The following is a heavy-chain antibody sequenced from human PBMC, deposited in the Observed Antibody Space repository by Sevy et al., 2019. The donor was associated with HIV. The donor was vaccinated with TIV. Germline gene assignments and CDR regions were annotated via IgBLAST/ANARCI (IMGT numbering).Heavy chain of an antibody. CDR3: VRTIAKDGSF. CDR1: GFTLNNYW. J-gene: IGHJ4*02. CDR2: INQDGGVT. Sequence: GGCLRLSCVASGFTLNNYWMHWVRQAPGKGLEWVANINQDGGVTYYVDSVRGRFTISRDNGRNLVFLQMNSLRVDDTALYFCVRTIAKDGSFWGQGTTVTVSS. V-gene: IGHV3-7*01. D-gene: IGHD6-13*01.